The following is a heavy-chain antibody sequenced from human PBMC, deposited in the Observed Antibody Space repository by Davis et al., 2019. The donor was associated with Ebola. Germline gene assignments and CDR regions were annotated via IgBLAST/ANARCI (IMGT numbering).Heavy chain of an antibody. Sequence: GESLKISCAASGFTFSSSAMSWGRQAPGKGLEWVSAISGSGGSTYYADSVKGRFTISRDNSKNTLYLQMNSLRAEDTAVYYCAKGGYIGAENDAFDIWGQGTMVTVSS. CDR3: AKGGYIGAENDAFDI. D-gene: IGHD5-24*01. V-gene: IGHV3-23*01. J-gene: IGHJ3*02. CDR2: ISGSGGST. CDR1: GFTFSSSA.